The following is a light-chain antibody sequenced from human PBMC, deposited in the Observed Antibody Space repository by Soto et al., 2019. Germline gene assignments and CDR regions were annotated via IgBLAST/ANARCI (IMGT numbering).Light chain of an antibody. CDR3: CSYAGGASVV. V-gene: IGLV2-23*01. Sequence: QSALTQPASVSGSPGQSITISCTGTSSDIGRYNLVSWYQQRPGKAPKLIIYEDIERPSGVSDRFSGSKSGNTASLTISGLQTEDEADYYCCSYAGGASVVFGGGTKLTVL. CDR2: EDI. J-gene: IGLJ2*01. CDR1: SSDIGRYNL.